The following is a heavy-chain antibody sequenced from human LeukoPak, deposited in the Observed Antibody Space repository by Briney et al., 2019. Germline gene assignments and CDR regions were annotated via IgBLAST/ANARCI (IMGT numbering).Heavy chain of an antibody. CDR3: ARGWDSSGYYYPLFDY. CDR1: GYTFTGYF. CDR2: INPNSGGT. D-gene: IGHD3-22*01. J-gene: IGHJ4*02. V-gene: IGHV1-2*02. Sequence: ASVTVSCKASGYTFTGYFMHWVRQAPGQGLEWMGWINPNSGGTSYLQNFQGRVTMTRDTSISTAYMDLSRLRSDDTAVYYCARGWDSSGYYYPLFDYWGQGTLVTVSS.